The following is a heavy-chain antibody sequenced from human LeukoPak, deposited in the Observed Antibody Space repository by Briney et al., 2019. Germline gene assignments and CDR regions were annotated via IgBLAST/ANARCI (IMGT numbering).Heavy chain of an antibody. J-gene: IGHJ4*02. Sequence: PGGSLRLSCAASGFTVSSNYMTWVRQAPGKGPEWVSVIYSGGSTYYADSVKGRFTISRDNSKNTLYLQMNSLRAEDTAVYYCARDAKGYSYGFDYWGQGTLVTVSS. V-gene: IGHV3-53*01. CDR3: ARDAKGYSYGFDY. CDR1: GFTVSSNY. D-gene: IGHD5-18*01. CDR2: IYSGGST.